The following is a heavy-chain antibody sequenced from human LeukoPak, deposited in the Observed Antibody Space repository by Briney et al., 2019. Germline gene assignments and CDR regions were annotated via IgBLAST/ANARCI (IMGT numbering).Heavy chain of an antibody. J-gene: IGHJ6*02. D-gene: IGHD2-2*02. Sequence: PGGSLRLSCAASGFTFGSYAMSWVRQAPGKGLEWVANIKQDGSEKYYVDSVKGRFTISRDNAKNSLYLQMNSLRAEDTAVYYCARERRVPAAIDLYYGMDVWGQGTTVTVSS. CDR3: ARERRVPAAIDLYYGMDV. CDR2: IKQDGSEK. V-gene: IGHV3-7*01. CDR1: GFTFGSYA.